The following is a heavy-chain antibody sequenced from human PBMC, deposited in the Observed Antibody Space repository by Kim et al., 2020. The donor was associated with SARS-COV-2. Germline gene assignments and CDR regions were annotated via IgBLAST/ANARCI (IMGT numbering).Heavy chain of an antibody. CDR1: GGSINSTASY. Sequence: SETLSLTCTVSGGSINSTASYWGWIRQPPGKALEWIGSIYYVGANFYKESLKSRLTITRDMSKNQFFLKLASVTPADTAVYYCARHGGPVVRGVTPFDFWGQGIVVTVSS. J-gene: IGHJ4*01. CDR3: ARHGGPVVRGVTPFDF. CDR2: IYYVGAN. D-gene: IGHD3-10*01. V-gene: IGHV4-39*01.